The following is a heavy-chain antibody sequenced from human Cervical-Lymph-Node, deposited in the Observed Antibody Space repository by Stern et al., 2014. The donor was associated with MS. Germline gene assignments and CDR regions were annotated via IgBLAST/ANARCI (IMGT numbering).Heavy chain of an antibody. CDR2: IYYSGST. CDR1: GGSISSSSYY. D-gene: IGHD6-13*01. CDR3: ARLTSGIAANFDY. Sequence: QLQLQESGPGLVKPSETLSLTCTVSGGSISSSSYYWGCIRQPPGKGLEGIGGIYYSGSTYYNPSLKSRFTMSVDPSKNQFPLKLSSVTAADTAVYYCARLTSGIAANFDYWGQGTLVTVSS. J-gene: IGHJ4*02. V-gene: IGHV4-39*01.